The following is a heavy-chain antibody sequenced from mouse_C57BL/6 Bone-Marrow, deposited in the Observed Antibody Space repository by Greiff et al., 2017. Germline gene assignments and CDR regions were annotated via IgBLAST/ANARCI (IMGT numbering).Heavy chain of an antibody. V-gene: IGHV1-72*01. CDR2: IDPNSGGT. CDR1: GYTFTSYW. Sequence: QVHVKQPGAELVKPGASVKLSCKASGYTFTSYWMHWVKQRPGRGLEWIGRIDPNSGGTKYNEKFKSKATLTVDKPSSTAYMQLSSLTSEDSAVYYCASYYYGSSYYVYFDYWGQGTTLTVSS. J-gene: IGHJ2*01. D-gene: IGHD1-1*01. CDR3: ASYYYGSSYYVYFDY.